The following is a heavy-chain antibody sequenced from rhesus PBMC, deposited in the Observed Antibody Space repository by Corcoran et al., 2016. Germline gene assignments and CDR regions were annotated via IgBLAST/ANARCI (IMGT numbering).Heavy chain of an antibody. V-gene: IGHV5-2*01. CDR3: AKGNSGYSYDY. D-gene: IGHD5-24*01. J-gene: IGHJ4*01. CDR2: IDPSDSDT. CDR1: GYSFTSYW. Sequence: EVQLVQSGAEVKRPGESLKISCKTSGYSFTSYWISWVCQMPEKGLEWMGAIDPSDSDTRDSPSFQGQGTISADQSISTAYLQWSSLKASDTATYYCAKGNSGYSYDYWGQGVLVTVSS.